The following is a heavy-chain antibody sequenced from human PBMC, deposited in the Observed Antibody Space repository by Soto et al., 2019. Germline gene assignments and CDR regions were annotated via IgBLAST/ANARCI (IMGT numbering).Heavy chain of an antibody. D-gene: IGHD1-1*01. Sequence: QVQLVESGGGVVQPGRSLRLSCAASGFIFSHYVIHWVRQAPGKGLEWVAVISSDGNNKYYAVSVEGRFTISRDNSKNTVSLQMNTLSAEDTARYYCVREPGDYLQRFDYWGQGTLVTVSS. V-gene: IGHV3-30-3*01. J-gene: IGHJ4*02. CDR3: VREPGDYLQRFDY. CDR2: ISSDGNNK. CDR1: GFIFSHYV.